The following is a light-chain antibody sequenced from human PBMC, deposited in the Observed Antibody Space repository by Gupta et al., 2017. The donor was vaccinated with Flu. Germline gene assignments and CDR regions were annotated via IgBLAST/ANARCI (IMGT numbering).Light chain of an antibody. CDR3: RREYTLPRT. CDR2: AAS. CDR1: QGISSY. Sequence: PSLLSASTGDRVTISCRMSQGISSYLARHQQKPGKAPELLIYAASTFQSPVPSRFSGSGSGIDFTLTISCLQSEAFATYYCRREYTLPRTFGEGTKVEIK. V-gene: IGKV1D-8*01. J-gene: IGKJ4*02.